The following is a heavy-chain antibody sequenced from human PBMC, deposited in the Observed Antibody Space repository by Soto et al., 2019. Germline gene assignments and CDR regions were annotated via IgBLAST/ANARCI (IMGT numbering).Heavy chain of an antibody. CDR2: IYYTGDT. CDR3: ARHKELLLASLSYGLDL. CDR1: GDFVSSSRYY. V-gene: IGHV4-39*01. Sequence: SETLSLTCTVSGDFVSSSRYYWGWIRQPPGKGLEWIGSIYYTGDTFFNPSLKSRVTFSVDPSKNQFSLKLTSLTAADTAAYFCARHKELLLASLSYGLDLWGQGTTVTVSS. J-gene: IGHJ6*02. D-gene: IGHD3-22*01.